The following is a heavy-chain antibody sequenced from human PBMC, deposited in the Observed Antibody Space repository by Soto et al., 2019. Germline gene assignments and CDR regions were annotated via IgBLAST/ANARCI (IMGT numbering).Heavy chain of an antibody. Sequence: GASVNVSXKGSGYTFTSYAVHWVRQANGQRLEWMGWINAGNGNTKYSQKFQGRVTITRDTSASTAYMELSSLRSEDTAVYYCAREAFGVVIIANWFDPWGQGTLVTVSS. CDR3: AREAFGVVIIANWFDP. CDR2: INAGNGNT. V-gene: IGHV1-3*01. CDR1: GYTFTSYA. J-gene: IGHJ5*02. D-gene: IGHD3-3*01.